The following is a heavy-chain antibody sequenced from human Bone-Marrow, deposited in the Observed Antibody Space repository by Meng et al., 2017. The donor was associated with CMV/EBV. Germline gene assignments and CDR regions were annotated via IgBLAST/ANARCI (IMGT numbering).Heavy chain of an antibody. D-gene: IGHD3-22*01. Sequence: QPMLQRSGPGLVKPAGTLSLTCTVSGGSISSSSYYWGRIRQPPGKGLEWIGSIYYSGSTYYNPSLKSRVTISVDTSKNQFSLKLSSVTAADTAVYYCAREEGEYYYDSSGYSIWGQGTLVTVSS. V-gene: IGHV4-39*07. CDR1: GGSISSSSYY. CDR3: AREEGEYYYDSSGYSI. J-gene: IGHJ4*02. CDR2: IYYSGST.